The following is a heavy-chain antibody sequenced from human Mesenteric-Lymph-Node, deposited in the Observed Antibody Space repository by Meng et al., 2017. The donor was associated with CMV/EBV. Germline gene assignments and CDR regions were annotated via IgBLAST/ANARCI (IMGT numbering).Heavy chain of an antibody. CDR1: GLTVSSDH. D-gene: IGHD3-16*01. CDR3: ARDPKGDYYGMDV. J-gene: IGHJ6*02. CDR2: LFSGGSV. Sequence: GGSLRLSCAASGLTVSSDHMSWVRQAPGKGLEWISALFSGGSVYYADSVKGRFTIPRDNSKNTLYLQINSLRAEDTAVYYCARDPKGDYYGMDVWGQGTTVTVSS. V-gene: IGHV3-53*01.